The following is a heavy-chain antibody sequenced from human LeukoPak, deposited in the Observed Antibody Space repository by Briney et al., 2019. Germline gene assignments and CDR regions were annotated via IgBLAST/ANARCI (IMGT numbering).Heavy chain of an antibody. D-gene: IGHD3-22*01. CDR3: ASGYDSSGSYYFDY. J-gene: IGHJ4*02. CDR1: GGSFSGYY. V-gene: IGHV4-34*01. CDR2: INHSGST. Sequence: SETLSLTCAVYGGSFSGYYWSWIRQPPGKGLEWIGEINHSGSTNYNPSLKSRVTISVDTSKNQFSLKLSSVTAVDTAVYYCASGYDSSGSYYFDYWGQGTLVTVSS.